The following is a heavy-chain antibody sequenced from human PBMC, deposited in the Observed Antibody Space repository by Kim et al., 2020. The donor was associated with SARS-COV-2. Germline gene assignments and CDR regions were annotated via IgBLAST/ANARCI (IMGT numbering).Heavy chain of an antibody. CDR3: AREREPLRKSPCYNPMDV. Sequence: ASVKVSCKASGYSFTGYYIHWVRQAPGQGLEWVGRINPNTGGTDYALKFQGRATMTRDTSISTAYMELSRLTSGDTALYYCAREREPLRKSPCYNPMDVWGQGTTVTVSS. J-gene: IGHJ6*02. CDR2: INPNTGGT. D-gene: IGHD2-15*01. CDR1: GYSFTGYY. V-gene: IGHV1-2*06.